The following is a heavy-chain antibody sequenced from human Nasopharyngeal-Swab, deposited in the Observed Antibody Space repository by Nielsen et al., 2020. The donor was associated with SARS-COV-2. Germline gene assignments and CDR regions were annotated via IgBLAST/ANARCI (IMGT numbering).Heavy chain of an antibody. J-gene: IGHJ5*02. CDR3: ARGAHSSSSGVGNWFDP. Sequence: WIRQPPGKGLEWIGEINHSGSTNYNPSPKSRVTISVDTSKNQFSLKLSSVTAADTAVYYCARGAHSSSSGVGNWFDPWGQGTLVTVSS. V-gene: IGHV4-34*01. CDR2: INHSGST. D-gene: IGHD6-6*01.